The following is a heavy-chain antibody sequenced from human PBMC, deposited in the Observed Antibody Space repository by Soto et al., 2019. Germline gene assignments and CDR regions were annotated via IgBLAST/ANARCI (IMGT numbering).Heavy chain of an antibody. CDR3: AKDMKYNWNDDDY. CDR2: IKSKTDGGTT. CDR1: RFTFSNAW. J-gene: IGHJ4*01. Sequence: GGSLRLSCAPSRFTFSNAWMSLVRQSPGKGLEWVGRIKSKTDGGTTDYAAPVKGRFTISRDDSKNTLYLQMNSLKTEDTAVYYCAKDMKYNWNDDDYWGHGILVTVSS. D-gene: IGHD1-20*01. V-gene: IGHV3-15*01.